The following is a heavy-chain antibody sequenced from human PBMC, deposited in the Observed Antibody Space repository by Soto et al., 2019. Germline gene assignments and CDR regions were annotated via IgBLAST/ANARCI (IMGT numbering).Heavy chain of an antibody. V-gene: IGHV1-8*01. D-gene: IGHD2-2*01. CDR2: MNAHSGVT. J-gene: IGHJ4*02. CDR1: GYAFTTND. Sequence: QVQLVQSGAEGKKPGASVKVSCRTSGYAFTTNDITWVRQATGQGLEWMGWMNAHSGVTGYAQKFQGRVTMTRNTSISTAYMELSSLTSDDTAVYYCARDSTSPDYWGQGTLVTVSS. CDR3: ARDSTSPDY.